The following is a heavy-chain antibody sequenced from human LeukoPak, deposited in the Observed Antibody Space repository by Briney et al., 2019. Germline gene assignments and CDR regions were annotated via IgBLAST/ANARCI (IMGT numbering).Heavy chain of an antibody. CDR2: ISSSSSYI. V-gene: IGHV3-21*01. J-gene: IGHJ6*03. D-gene: IGHD2-8*01. CDR3: ARDPVVLMVYAGYMDV. Sequence: GGSLRLSCAASGLTFSSYSMNWVRQAPGKGLEWVSSISSSSSYICYADSVKGRFTISRDNAKNSLYLQMNSLRAEGTAVYYCARDPVVLMVYAGYMDVWGKGTTVTVSS. CDR1: GLTFSSYS.